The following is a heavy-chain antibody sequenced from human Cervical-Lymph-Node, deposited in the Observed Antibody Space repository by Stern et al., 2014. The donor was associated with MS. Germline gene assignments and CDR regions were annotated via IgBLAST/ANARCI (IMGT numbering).Heavy chain of an antibody. V-gene: IGHV2-70*01. D-gene: IGHD6-6*01. Sequence: QVTLRESGPALVKPTPTLTLTCTFSGFSLTTSGMCVSWIRQPPGKALEWLAFIDWDDDKSYNTSLKTRLTISKDTSKNQVVLTMTNMDPVDTATYYCARFYSSSSFADAFDIWGQGTMVTVSS. CDR3: ARFYSSSSFADAFDI. CDR2: IDWDDDK. J-gene: IGHJ3*02. CDR1: GFSLTTSGMC.